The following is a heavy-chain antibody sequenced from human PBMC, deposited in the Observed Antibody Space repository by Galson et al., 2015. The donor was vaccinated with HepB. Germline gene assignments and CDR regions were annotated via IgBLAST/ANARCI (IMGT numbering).Heavy chain of an antibody. D-gene: IGHD4-23*01. V-gene: IGHV3-30*18. CDR1: GFTFSSYG. CDR2: ISYDGSNK. Sequence: SLRLSCAASGFTFSSYGMHWVRQAPGKGLEWVAVISYDGSNKYYADSVKGRFTISRDNSKNTLYLQMNSLRAEDTAVYYCAKVPPDYGGNYYYMDVWGKGTTVTVSS. J-gene: IGHJ6*03. CDR3: AKVPPDYGGNYYYMDV.